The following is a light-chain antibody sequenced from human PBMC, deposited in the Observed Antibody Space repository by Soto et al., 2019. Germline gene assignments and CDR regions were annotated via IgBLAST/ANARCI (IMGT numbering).Light chain of an antibody. CDR1: TGDVTGSHY. J-gene: IGLJ3*02. CDR2: DTR. CDR3: LFTYSGARV. Sequence: QTVVTQEPSLTVSPGGTVTLTCGFSTGDVTGSHYPYWFQQRSGQAPRTLIYDTRMKHSWTPARFSGSLVGGKAALTLSGAQPEDEAHYYCLFTYSGARVFGGGTKLTVL. V-gene: IGLV7-46*01.